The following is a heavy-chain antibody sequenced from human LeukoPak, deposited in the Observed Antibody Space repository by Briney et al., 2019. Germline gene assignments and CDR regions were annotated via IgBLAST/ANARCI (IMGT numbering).Heavy chain of an antibody. V-gene: IGHV4-4*02. CDR1: GGSISSSNW. D-gene: IGHD6-13*01. J-gene: IGHJ4*02. CDR2: IYHSGST. Sequence: SGTLPLTCAVSGGSISSSNWWSWVRQPPGKGLEWIGEIYHSGSTNYNPSLKSRVTISVDKSKNQFSLKLSSVTAADTAVYYCARHAPFLGYSSSWYFDYWGQGTLVTVSS. CDR3: ARHAPFLGYSSSWYFDY.